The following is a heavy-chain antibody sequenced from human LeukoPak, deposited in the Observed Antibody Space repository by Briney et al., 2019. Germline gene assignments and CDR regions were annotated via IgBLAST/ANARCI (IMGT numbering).Heavy chain of an antibody. V-gene: IGHV6-1*01. Sequence: SQTLSLTCALSGDSPFISGVAWNWIRQSTSRGLEWLGRTYYTSRWSNEYAVSLKSRITITAYTSKNLFSQVINFVSTEERALYYCARERYSGFEIWGQGTTVTVSS. CDR1: GDSPFISGVA. CDR3: ARERYSGFEI. D-gene: IGHD1-1*01. J-gene: IGHJ3*02. CDR2: TYYTSRWSN.